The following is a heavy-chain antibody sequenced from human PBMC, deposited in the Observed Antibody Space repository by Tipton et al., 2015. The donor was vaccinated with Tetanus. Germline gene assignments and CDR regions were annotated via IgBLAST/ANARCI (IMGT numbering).Heavy chain of an antibody. V-gene: IGHV3-23*01. CDR2: ISGSGGST. Sequence: SLRLSCAASGFTLSSYAMSWVRQAPGKGLEWVSAISGSGGSTYYADSVKGRFTISRDNSKNTLYLQMNSLRAEDTAVYYCARRAHGPGSYYTAADYYGMDVWGQGTTVTVSS. D-gene: IGHD3-10*01. CDR1: GFTLSSYA. CDR3: ARRAHGPGSYYTAADYYGMDV. J-gene: IGHJ6*02.